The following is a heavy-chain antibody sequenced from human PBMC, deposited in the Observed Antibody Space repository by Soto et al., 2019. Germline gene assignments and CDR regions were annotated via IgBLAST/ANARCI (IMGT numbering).Heavy chain of an antibody. V-gene: IGHV3-23*01. D-gene: IGHD6-6*01. CDR3: AKGSTIATRSSLEY. Sequence: GGSLRLSCAASGFTFSSYAMTWVRQAPGKGLEWVSFISGSGETTHYADSVKGRFTVSRDNSKHTLSLQLNSLRAEDTAVYYCAKGSTIATRSSLEYWGQGALVPVSS. CDR2: ISGSGETT. CDR1: GFTFSSYA. J-gene: IGHJ4*02.